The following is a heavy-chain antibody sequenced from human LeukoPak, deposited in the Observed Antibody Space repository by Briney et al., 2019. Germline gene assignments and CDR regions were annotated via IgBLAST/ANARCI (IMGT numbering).Heavy chain of an antibody. Sequence: ASVKVSCKASGYTLPSFGFSWVRQAPGQGLEWMGWITAYNDNTNYAQKFQGRVTMTTDTSTSTSYMELRSLRSDDTAVYYCARIHSSSLAYWGQGTLVTVSS. D-gene: IGHD6-13*01. J-gene: IGHJ1*01. CDR3: ARIHSSSLAY. CDR1: GYTLPSFG. CDR2: ITAYNDNT. V-gene: IGHV1-18*01.